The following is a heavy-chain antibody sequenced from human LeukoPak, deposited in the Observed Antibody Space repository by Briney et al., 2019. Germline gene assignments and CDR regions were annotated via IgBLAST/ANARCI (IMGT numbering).Heavy chain of an antibody. D-gene: IGHD3-16*01. CDR1: GGSISSGGYY. V-gene: IGHV4-31*03. CDR3: ARGPTYLYDY. Sequence: SETLSLTCTVSGGSISSGGYYWSWIRQHPGKGLEWIGYIYYSGSTYYNPSLKSRVTISVDTSKNQFSLKLSSVTAADTAVYYCARGPTYLYDYWGQGTLVTVSS. J-gene: IGHJ4*02. CDR2: IYYSGST.